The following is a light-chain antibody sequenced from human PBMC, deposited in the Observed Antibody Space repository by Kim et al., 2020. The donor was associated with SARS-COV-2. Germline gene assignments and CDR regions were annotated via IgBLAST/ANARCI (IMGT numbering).Light chain of an antibody. J-gene: IGLJ2*01. CDR2: GKN. CDR1: IRKNYY. Sequence: DLGKAVRDTIQGGIRKNYYTTLYQKKPGEAPILCYYGKNQRPSGIPDRFSGASSGKTAFLTITGTQAGDEADYYCNSRDSNDNVVFGGGTQLTVL. V-gene: IGLV3-19*01. CDR3: NSRDSNDNVV.